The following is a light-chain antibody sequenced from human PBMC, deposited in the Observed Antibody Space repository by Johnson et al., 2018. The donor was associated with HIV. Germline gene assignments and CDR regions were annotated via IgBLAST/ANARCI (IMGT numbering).Light chain of an antibody. CDR2: EDN. CDR3: GTWDTSLRVGF. Sequence: QPVLTQPPSVSATPGQKVTISCSGSSSNIGNNYVSWYQQLPGTAPKLLIYEDNKRPSGIPDRFSGSKSGTSATLGITGLKTGDEADYYCGTWDTSLRVGFFGTGTKVTVL. J-gene: IGLJ1*01. CDR1: SSNIGNNY. V-gene: IGLV1-51*02.